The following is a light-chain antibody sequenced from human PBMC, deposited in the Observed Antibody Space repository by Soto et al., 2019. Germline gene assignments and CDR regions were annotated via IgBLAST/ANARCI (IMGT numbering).Light chain of an antibody. CDR2: DAS. CDR3: QQHSNWPSYT. CDR1: QSFSSS. J-gene: IGKJ2*01. V-gene: IGKV3-11*01. Sequence: EIGLTQSPSTLSLSPGERATLSCTASQSFSSSLAWYQQKPGQAPRLLIYDASNRATGIPARFSGSGCGTDFTLTIISLEHEDFSVYYCQQHSNWPSYTFGQGNHLDIK.